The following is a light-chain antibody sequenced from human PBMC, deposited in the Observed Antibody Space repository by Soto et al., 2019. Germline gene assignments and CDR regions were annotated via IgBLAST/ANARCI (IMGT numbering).Light chain of an antibody. Sequence: DIQMTQSPSSLSASVGDRVTITCRASQSISTFLNWYQQRPGKAPELLIYAASNLQSGVPSRFSGSGSGTDFALTISSLQPEDFATYYCQQSYRIPPWTFGQGTRLEIK. J-gene: IGKJ5*01. CDR1: QSISTF. CDR2: AAS. V-gene: IGKV1-39*01. CDR3: QQSYRIPPWT.